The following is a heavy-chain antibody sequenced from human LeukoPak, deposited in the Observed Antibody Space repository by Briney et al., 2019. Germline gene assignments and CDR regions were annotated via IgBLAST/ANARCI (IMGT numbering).Heavy chain of an antibody. CDR1: GGSISSGGYY. J-gene: IGHJ4*02. Sequence: SETLFLTCTVSGGSISSGGYYWNWIRQHPGKGLEWIGYIYYNGSTYYNPSLKSRVTISVDTSKNQFSLKLSSVTAADTAVYYCAARSTRQDYWGQGTLVTVSS. D-gene: IGHD2-2*01. CDR2: IYYNGST. CDR3: AARSTRQDY. V-gene: IGHV4-31*03.